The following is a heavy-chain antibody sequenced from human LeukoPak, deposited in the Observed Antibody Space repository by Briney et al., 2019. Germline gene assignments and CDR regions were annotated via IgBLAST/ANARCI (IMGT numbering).Heavy chain of an antibody. CDR1: DYTLTSYA. CDR3: ARVRSGNYYWDY. V-gene: IGHV1-18*01. D-gene: IGHD1-26*01. Sequence: ASVKVSCKASDYTLTSYAFSWVRQAPGQGLEWMGWISAYNGNTNYAQKLQGRVSMTTDTSTRTAYMELRSLRSDDTAVYYCARVRSGNYYWDYWGQGTLVTVSS. J-gene: IGHJ4*02. CDR2: ISAYNGNT.